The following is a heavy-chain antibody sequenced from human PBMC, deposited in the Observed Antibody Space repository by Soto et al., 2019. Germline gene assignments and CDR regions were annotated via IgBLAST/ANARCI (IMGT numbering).Heavy chain of an antibody. Sequence: GALRLSCAASGFTFSSYDMHWVRQATGKGLEWVSAIGTAGDPYYPGSVKGRFTISRENAKNSLYLQMNSLRAGDTAVYYCARGGIRYLYTNYYYGMDVWGQGTTVTVSS. J-gene: IGHJ6*02. V-gene: IGHV3-13*05. D-gene: IGHD3-9*01. CDR2: IGTAGDP. CDR3: ARGGIRYLYTNYYYGMDV. CDR1: GFTFSSYD.